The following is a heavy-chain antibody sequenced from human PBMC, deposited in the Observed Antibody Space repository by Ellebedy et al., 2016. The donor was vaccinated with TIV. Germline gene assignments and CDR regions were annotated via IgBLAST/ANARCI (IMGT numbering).Heavy chain of an antibody. CDR3: AKHANDWHVDY. J-gene: IGHJ4*02. CDR2: ISGSGGST. CDR1: GFTFSSYA. D-gene: IGHD3-9*01. Sequence: GESLKISCAASGFTFSSYAMSWVRQAPGKGLEWVSAISGSGGSTYYADSVKGRFTISRDNSKNTLYLQMNSLRAEDAAVYYCAKHANDWHVDYWGQGTLVTVSS. V-gene: IGHV3-23*01.